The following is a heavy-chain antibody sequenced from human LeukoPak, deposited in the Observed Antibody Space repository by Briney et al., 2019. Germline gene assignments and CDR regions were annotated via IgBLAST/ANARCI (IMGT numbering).Heavy chain of an antibody. V-gene: IGHV3-53*01. D-gene: IGHD1-7*01. Sequence: GGSLRLSCAASGFTVSSNYMSWVRQAPGKGLEWVSVIYSGGSTYYADSVKGRFTISRDNSKNTLYLQMNSLRAEDTAVYYCARALNYDYYYYGIDVWGQGTTVTVSS. CDR3: ARALNYDYYYYGIDV. CDR2: IYSGGST. J-gene: IGHJ6*02. CDR1: GFTVSSNY.